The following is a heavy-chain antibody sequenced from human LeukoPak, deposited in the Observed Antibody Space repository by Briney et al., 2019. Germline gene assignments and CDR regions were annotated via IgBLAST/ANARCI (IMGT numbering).Heavy chain of an antibody. J-gene: IGHJ5*01. CDR1: GGSIGSSSYY. Sequence: SETLSLTCSVSGGSIGSSSYYWGGLRQPPGKGLEWIGSIFRTGSTYYSASLKSRASISVDTSKNHIALKVTSVTAADTAVYFCARRVGFYGSGSLNYFDPWGQGILVSVSS. V-gene: IGHV4-39*02. D-gene: IGHD3-10*01. CDR2: IFRTGST. CDR3: ARRVGFYGSGSLNYFDP.